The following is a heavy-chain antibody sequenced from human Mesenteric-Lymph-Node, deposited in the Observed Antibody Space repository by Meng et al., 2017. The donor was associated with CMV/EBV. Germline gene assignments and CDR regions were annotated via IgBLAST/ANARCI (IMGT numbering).Heavy chain of an antibody. V-gene: IGHV4-38-2*02. CDR1: GYSIRSGYY. J-gene: IGHJ3*02. Sequence: SETLSLTCTVPGYSIRSGYYWGWIRQPPGKGLEWIGSIYHSGSTYYNPSLKSRVTISVDTSKNQFSLKLNSVTAADTAVYLCARGASGWELLDAFDIWGQGTMVTVSS. D-gene: IGHD1-26*01. CDR3: ARGASGWELLDAFDI. CDR2: IYHSGST.